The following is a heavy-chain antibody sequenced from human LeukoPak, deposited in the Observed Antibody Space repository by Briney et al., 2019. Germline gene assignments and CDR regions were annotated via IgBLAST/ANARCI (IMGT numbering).Heavy chain of an antibody. CDR3: ARPSGYSYGYGIDY. CDR2: IYYSGST. CDR1: GGSISSSSYY. J-gene: IGHJ4*02. Sequence: SETLSLTCTVSGGSISSSSYYWGWIRQPPGKGLEWIGSIYYSGSTYHNPSLKSRVTISVDTSKNQFSLKLSSVTAADTAVYYCARPSGYSYGYGIDYWGQGTLVTVSS. V-gene: IGHV4-39*01. D-gene: IGHD5-18*01.